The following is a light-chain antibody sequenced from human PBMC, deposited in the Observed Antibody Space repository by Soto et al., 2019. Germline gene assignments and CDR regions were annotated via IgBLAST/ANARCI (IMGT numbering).Light chain of an antibody. J-gene: IGLJ3*02. Sequence: QSALTQAPSVSGSPGQSVTISCTGTSSDVGGYNYVSWYQQHPGKAPKLMIYEVSKRPSGVPDRFSGSKSGNTASLTVSGLQAEDEADYYCSSYAGSNNLMFGGGTKLTVL. CDR3: SSYAGSNNLM. CDR1: SSDVGGYNY. CDR2: EVS. V-gene: IGLV2-8*01.